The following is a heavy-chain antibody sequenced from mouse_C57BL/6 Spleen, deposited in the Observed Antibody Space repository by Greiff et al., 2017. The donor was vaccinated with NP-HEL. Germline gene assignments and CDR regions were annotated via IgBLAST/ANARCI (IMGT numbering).Heavy chain of an antibody. Sequence: VQLQQSGPELVKPGASVKLSCKASGYTFTSYDINWVKQRPGQGLEWIGCIYPSDGSTKYNEKFNGKATLTVDTSSSTAYMELHSLTSEDSAVYFCARCRDPCYAMDYWGQGTSVTVSS. J-gene: IGHJ4*01. D-gene: IGHD2-13*01. V-gene: IGHV1-85*01. CDR1: GYTFTSYD. CDR2: IYPSDGST. CDR3: ARCRDPCYAMDY.